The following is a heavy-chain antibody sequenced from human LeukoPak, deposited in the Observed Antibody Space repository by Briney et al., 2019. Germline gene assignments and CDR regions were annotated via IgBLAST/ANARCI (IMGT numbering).Heavy chain of an antibody. Sequence: SETLSLTCTVSGGSISSGGYYWSWIRQHPGKGLEWIGYIYYSGSTYYNPSLKSRVTISADTSKNQFSLKLSSVTAADTAVYYRARGGRSAFDIWGQGTMVTVSS. V-gene: IGHV4-31*03. CDR3: ARGGRSAFDI. CDR2: IYYSGST. J-gene: IGHJ3*02. D-gene: IGHD2-15*01. CDR1: GGSISSGGYY.